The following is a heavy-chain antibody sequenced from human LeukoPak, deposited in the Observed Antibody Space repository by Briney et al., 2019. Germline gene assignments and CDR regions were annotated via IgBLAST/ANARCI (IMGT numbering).Heavy chain of an antibody. CDR1: DDSITMYY. CDR2: IYTSGST. V-gene: IGHV4-4*07. Sequence: SETLSLTCSVSDDSITMYYWTWIRQPAGKGLEWIGRIYTSGSTNYNPSLKSRVTMSVDTSKNQFSLKLSSVTAADTAVYYCARHAPLDSGRYFDYWGQGTLVTVSS. J-gene: IGHJ4*02. CDR3: ARHAPLDSGRYFDY. D-gene: IGHD3-10*01.